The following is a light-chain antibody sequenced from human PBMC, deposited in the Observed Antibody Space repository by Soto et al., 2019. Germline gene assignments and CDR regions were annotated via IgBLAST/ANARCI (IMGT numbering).Light chain of an antibody. Sequence: EIVLTQSPGTLSLSPGERATLSCRASQSVSSSYLAWYQQKPGQAPRLLICGASSRATGIPDRFSASGSGTDFTLNISRLEPEDFAVYYCQQYDRSPWTFGQGTKVEIK. CDR3: QQYDRSPWT. CDR1: QSVSSSY. V-gene: IGKV3-20*01. J-gene: IGKJ1*01. CDR2: GAS.